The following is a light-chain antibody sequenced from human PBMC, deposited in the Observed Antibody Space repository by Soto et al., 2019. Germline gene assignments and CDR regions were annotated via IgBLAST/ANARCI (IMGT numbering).Light chain of an antibody. V-gene: IGKV1-39*01. CDR2: GAS. J-gene: IGKJ4*01. Sequence: IHMTHSLNSLPSSLRDRVIITSRASENIVTHLNWYQQRPGKAPKVLIYGASNLQPGVPSRFSGSGSGTDFILTISSLQPEDFASYYCQQAYRTPLTFGAGTKVDIK. CDR3: QQAYRTPLT. CDR1: ENIVTH.